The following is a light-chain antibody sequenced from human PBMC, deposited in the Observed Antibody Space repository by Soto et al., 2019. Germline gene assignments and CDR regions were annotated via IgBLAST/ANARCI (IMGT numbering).Light chain of an antibody. CDR1: QSVSNY. CDR2: AAS. CDR3: QQRFDWPKIT. V-gene: IGKV3-11*01. J-gene: IGKJ5*01. Sequence: EIVFAHSPATLSFSPVERVTLSCRASQSVSNYLAWYQQKPGQAPRLLVSAASNGATGIPARFSGSGSGTDFTLTISSLEPEDFGVFYCQQRFDWPKITFGQGTRLEIK.